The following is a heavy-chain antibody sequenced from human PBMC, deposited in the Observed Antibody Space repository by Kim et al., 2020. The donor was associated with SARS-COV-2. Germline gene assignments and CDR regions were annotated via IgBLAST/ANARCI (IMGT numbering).Heavy chain of an antibody. CDR1: AFTFTSYA. CDR3: AKEQNPRQVITMVRGGCDY. D-gene: IGHD3-10*01. V-gene: IGHV3-30*04. Sequence: GGSLRLSCAASAFTFTSYAMHWVRQAPGKGLEWVAAISNDGSNKDYADSVKGRFTISRDNSKNTVFLQMNSLRTEDTAVYYCAKEQNPRQVITMVRGGCDYGGGGTLVSVPS. J-gene: IGHJ4*02. CDR2: ISNDGSNK.